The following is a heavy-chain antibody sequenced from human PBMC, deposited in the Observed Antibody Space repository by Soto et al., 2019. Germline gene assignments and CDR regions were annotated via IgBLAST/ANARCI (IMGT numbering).Heavy chain of an antibody. CDR1: GFTFGSNW. CDR3: ASLEWESTGY. V-gene: IGHV3-7*03. D-gene: IGHD3-3*01. J-gene: IGHJ4*02. Sequence: EVQLVESGGGLVQPGGSLRLSCAASGFTFGSNWMSWVRQAPGKGLEWVANIKRDGSEKYYVDSVKGRFTISRDNAKNTLYLQMNSLRADDTAVYYCASLEWESTGYWGQGTLVTVSS. CDR2: IKRDGSEK.